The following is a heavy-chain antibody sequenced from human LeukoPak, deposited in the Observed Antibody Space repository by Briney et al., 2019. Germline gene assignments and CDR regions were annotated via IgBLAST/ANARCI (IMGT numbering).Heavy chain of an antibody. D-gene: IGHD2-21*02. J-gene: IGHJ4*02. Sequence: ASVKVSCKASGYTFTSYGISWVRQAPGQGLEWMGWISAYNGNTNYAQKLQGRVTMTTDTSTSTAYMELRSLRSDDTAVYYCALMAYCGGDCYPLDYWGQGTLVTVSS. V-gene: IGHV1-18*01. CDR1: GYTFTSYG. CDR2: ISAYNGNT. CDR3: ALMAYCGGDCYPLDY.